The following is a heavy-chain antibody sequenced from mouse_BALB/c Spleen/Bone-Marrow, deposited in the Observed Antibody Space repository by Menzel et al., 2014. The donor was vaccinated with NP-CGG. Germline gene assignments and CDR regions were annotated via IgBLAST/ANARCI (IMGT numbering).Heavy chain of an antibody. Sequence: VQLQQSGPELVKPGASVKMSCKASGYTFTSYIMLWVGQKPGQGLEWIGYIHPYNDDSKFNEKFEGKATLTSDKSSNTAYMELSGLTSEGSAVYYCTRWGRYGWYFDVWGAGTTVAVSS. D-gene: IGHD2-14*01. CDR2: IHPYNDDS. CDR1: GYTFTSYI. CDR3: TRWGRYGWYFDV. J-gene: IGHJ1*01. V-gene: IGHV1-14*01.